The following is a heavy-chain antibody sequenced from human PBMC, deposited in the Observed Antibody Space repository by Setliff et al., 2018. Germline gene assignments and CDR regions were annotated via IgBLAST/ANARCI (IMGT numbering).Heavy chain of an antibody. CDR2: THTDGITI. Sequence: GESLKISCEASGFTFRTYEMIWVRQAPGKGLERVSKTHTDGITIYSDSVRGRFTISRDSAKNSLHLRMTSLSAEDTAVYYCAGRLPYFGMDVWGQGTTVTVSS. CDR3: AGRLPYFGMDV. D-gene: IGHD2-15*01. CDR1: GFTFRTYE. V-gene: IGHV3-48*03. J-gene: IGHJ6*02.